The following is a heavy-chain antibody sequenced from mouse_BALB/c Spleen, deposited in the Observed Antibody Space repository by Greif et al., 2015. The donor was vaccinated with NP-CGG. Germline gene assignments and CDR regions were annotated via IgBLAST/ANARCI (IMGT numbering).Heavy chain of an antibody. CDR2: ISSGSSTI. D-gene: IGHD6-5*01. CDR3: ARSPMFPVHYYAMDY. J-gene: IGHJ4*01. Sequence: EVKVVESGGGLVQPGGSRKLSCAASGFTFSSFGMHWVRQAPEKGLEWVAYISSGSSTIYYADTVKGRFTISRDNPKNTLFLQMTSLRSEDTAMYYCARSPMFPVHYYAMDYWGQGTSVTVSS. V-gene: IGHV5-17*02. CDR1: GFTFSSFG.